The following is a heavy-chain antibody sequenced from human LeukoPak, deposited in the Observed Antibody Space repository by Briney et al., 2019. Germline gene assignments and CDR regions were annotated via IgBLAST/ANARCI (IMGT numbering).Heavy chain of an antibody. V-gene: IGHV5-51*01. CDR2: IYPGDSDT. CDR1: GYSFTSYW. J-gene: IGHJ4*02. Sequence: GGSLKISCKGSGYSFTSYWVGCLGQVPGKELEWMGIIYPGDSDTRYSPSFQGQVTISADKSISTAYLQWSSLKASDTAMYYCATLIAARPNWGQGTLVTVSS. CDR3: ATLIAARPN. D-gene: IGHD6-6*01.